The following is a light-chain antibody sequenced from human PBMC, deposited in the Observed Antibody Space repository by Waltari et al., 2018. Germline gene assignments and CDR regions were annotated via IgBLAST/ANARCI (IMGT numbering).Light chain of an antibody. Sequence: DIVMTQSPDSLGVSLGERATIHCKSSQSVLHTNNKDYLAWYQQKPGQPPKLLICWASTREFGVPDRFSGSGSGTSFTLTISSLQAEDVAVYYCQQYYSTPNTFGQGTKLEIK. CDR2: WAS. CDR1: QSVLHTNNKDY. V-gene: IGKV4-1*01. J-gene: IGKJ2*01. CDR3: QQYYSTPNT.